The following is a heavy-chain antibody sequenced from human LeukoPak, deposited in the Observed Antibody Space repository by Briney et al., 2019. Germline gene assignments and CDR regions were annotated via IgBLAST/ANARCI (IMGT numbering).Heavy chain of an antibody. D-gene: IGHD1-26*01. CDR2: IWNDGSIR. V-gene: IGHV3-33*01. Sequence: GRSLRLSCAASGFTFSTYGLHRVRQAPGKGLEWVAVIWNDGSIRYYADSVKGRFTISRDNSKNTLYLQMSNLRAEDTAVCYCARASGSYDYWGQGTLVTVSS. CDR3: ARASGSYDY. J-gene: IGHJ4*02. CDR1: GFTFSTYG.